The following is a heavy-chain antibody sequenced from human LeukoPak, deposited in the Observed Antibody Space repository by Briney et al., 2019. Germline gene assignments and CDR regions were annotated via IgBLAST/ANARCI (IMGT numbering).Heavy chain of an antibody. V-gene: IGHV3-23*01. CDR3: ARLYRSGGSCYSVDY. CDR1: GFTFTNYA. Sequence: GGSLRLSCAASGFTFTNYAMSWVRQAPGMGLEWVSGISGSDSGTYYADSVKGRFTISRDNSRNTLYLQINSLRAEDTAVYYCARLYRSGGSCYSVDYWGQGTLVTVSS. J-gene: IGHJ4*02. CDR2: ISGSDSGT. D-gene: IGHD2-15*01.